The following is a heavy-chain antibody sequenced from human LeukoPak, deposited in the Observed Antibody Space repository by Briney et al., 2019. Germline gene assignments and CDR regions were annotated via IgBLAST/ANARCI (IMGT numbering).Heavy chain of an antibody. CDR3: ARGLGSGNTGSFFPSYY. CDR2: ISSSGGSI. V-gene: IGHV3-48*03. J-gene: IGHJ4*02. D-gene: IGHD1-26*01. CDR1: GFTFSNYE. Sequence: PGGSLRLSCAASGFTFSNYEMNWVRQGPGKGLEWVSYISSSGGSIYYADSVKGRFTISRDNAKNSLYLHMKTVRAEDTAVYYCARGLGSGNTGSFFPSYYWGQGTLVTVSS.